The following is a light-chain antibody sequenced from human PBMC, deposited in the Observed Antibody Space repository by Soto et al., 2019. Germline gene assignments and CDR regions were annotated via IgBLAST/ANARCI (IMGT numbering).Light chain of an antibody. J-gene: IGKJ2*01. CDR1: QSISSF. CDR3: QQSYSTPRT. Sequence: DIQMTQSPSSLSASVGDRVTIACRASQSISSFLSWYQQKPGKALKLLIYAASSLQSGVPSRFSGSGSGTDFTLTISSLQPEDFATYYCQQSYSTPRTFGQGTKPEIK. CDR2: AAS. V-gene: IGKV1-39*01.